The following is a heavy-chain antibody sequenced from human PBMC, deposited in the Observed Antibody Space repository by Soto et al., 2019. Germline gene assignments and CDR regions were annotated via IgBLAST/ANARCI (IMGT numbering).Heavy chain of an antibody. V-gene: IGHV3-33*01. CDR1: GFTFNNYG. Sequence: QVQLVESGGGVVQPGRSLRLSCVASGFTFNNYGMHWVRQAPGKGLEWVAVIWYDGSNKYYADSVQGRFTFSRDNSKNTLYLQMNSLSAEDTAVYYCARWGGGGDLDYWGQGTLVTVSS. CDR2: IWYDGSNK. CDR3: ARWGGGGDLDY. D-gene: IGHD2-21*01. J-gene: IGHJ4*02.